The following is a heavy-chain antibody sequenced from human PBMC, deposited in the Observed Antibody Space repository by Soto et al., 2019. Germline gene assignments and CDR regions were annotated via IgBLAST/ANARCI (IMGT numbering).Heavy chain of an antibody. CDR1: GRSFSNNY. D-gene: IGHD3-10*01. CDR2: ISPSGTT. Sequence: PSETLSLTCAVYGRSFSNNYWTWFRQPPGKELECIGEISPSGTTKYIPSLKSRGTISGGTCRKQFFLKGTSVSAADTAVYYCATSLWFGKQPEIWGPGTLVTV. V-gene: IGHV4-34*01. J-gene: IGHJ4*02. CDR3: ATSLWFGKQPEI.